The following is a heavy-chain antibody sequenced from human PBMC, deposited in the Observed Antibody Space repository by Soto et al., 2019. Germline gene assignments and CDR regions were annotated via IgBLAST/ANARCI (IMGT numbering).Heavy chain of an antibody. J-gene: IGHJ6*02. CDR2: IYYSGST. CDR1: GGSISSSSYY. D-gene: IGHD6-13*01. CDR3: ANELIAAAGDYYYYYGMDV. Sequence: SETLSLTCTVSGGSISSSSYYWGWTRQPPGKGLEWIGSIYYSGSTYYNPSLKSRVTISVDTSKNQFSLKLSSVTAADTAVYYCANELIAAAGDYYYYYGMDVWGQGTTVTVSS. V-gene: IGHV4-39*01.